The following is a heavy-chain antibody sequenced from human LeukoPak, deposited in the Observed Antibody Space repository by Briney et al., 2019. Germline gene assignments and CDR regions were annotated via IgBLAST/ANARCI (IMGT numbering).Heavy chain of an antibody. J-gene: IGHJ6*02. V-gene: IGHV3-7*05. CDR1: GFSFSTSW. Sequence: GGSLRLSCAASGFSFSTSWMTWVRQAPGKGLEWVANINPDGSEKYSLDSVKGRFTISRDNAKNSLSLQMNTLRAEDTAVYYCARGHYGMDVWGQGTTVTVSS. CDR3: ARGHYGMDV. CDR2: INPDGSEK.